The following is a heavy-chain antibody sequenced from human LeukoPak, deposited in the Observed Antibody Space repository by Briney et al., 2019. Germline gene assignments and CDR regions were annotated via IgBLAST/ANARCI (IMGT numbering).Heavy chain of an antibody. D-gene: IGHD3-22*01. J-gene: IGHJ4*02. CDR2: INHSGST. CDR3: ARVTGYMIEDYFDY. CDR1: GGSFSGYY. Sequence: SETLSLTCAVYGGSFSGYYWSWIRQPPGKGLEWIGEINHSGSTNYNPSLKSRVTISVDTSKDQFSLKLSSVTAADTAVYYCARVTGYMIEDYFDYWGQGTLVTVSS. V-gene: IGHV4-34*01.